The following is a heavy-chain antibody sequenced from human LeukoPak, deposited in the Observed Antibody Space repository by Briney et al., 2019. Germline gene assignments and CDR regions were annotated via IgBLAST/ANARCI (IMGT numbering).Heavy chain of an antibody. CDR2: INTNTGNP. Sequence: ASVKVSCKASGYTFTSYAMNWVRQAPGQGLEWMGWINTNTGNPTYAQGFTGRFVFSLDTSVSTAYLQISSLKAEDTAVYYCARLYYDYVWGSYRYFDYWGQGTLVTVSS. CDR3: ARLYYDYVWGSYRYFDY. J-gene: IGHJ4*02. CDR1: GYTFTSYA. D-gene: IGHD3-16*02. V-gene: IGHV7-4-1*02.